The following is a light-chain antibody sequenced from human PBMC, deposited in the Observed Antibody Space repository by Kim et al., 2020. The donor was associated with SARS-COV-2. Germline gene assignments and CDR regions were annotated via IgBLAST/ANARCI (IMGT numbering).Light chain of an antibody. CDR1: RGVTSTY. CDR2: IAS. V-gene: IGKV3-20*01. CDR3: HQYGSPPST. Sequence: LSPGEKATHSCRASRGVTSTYLAWYQQKPGQAPRLLIYIASSRATGIPDRFSGSGSGTEFTLTISRLEPEDFAVYYCHQYGSPPSTFGQGTRLE. J-gene: IGKJ5*01.